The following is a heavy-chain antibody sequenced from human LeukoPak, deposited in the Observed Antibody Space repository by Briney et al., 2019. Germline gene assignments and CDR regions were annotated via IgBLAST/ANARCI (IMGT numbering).Heavy chain of an antibody. CDR2: IYSSGST. CDR1: GFTVSTNY. Sequence: GGSLRLSCAASGFTVSTNYMNWVRQAPGKGPEWVSAIYSSGSTYYADSVKGRFTISRDNSKNTLYLQMNSLRAEDTAVYFCARGDDYGGPWYYFDYWGQGTLVTVSS. CDR3: ARGDDYGGPWYYFDY. D-gene: IGHD4-23*01. J-gene: IGHJ4*02. V-gene: IGHV3-53*01.